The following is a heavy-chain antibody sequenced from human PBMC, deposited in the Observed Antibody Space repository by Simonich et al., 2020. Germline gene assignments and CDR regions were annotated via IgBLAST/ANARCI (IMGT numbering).Heavy chain of an antibody. D-gene: IGHD4-4*01. CDR1: GFTFCSNW. CDR3: ARDYSNYDAFDI. CDR2: INCGGSST. Sequence: EVQLVESGGGLVQPGGSLRLSCAASGFTFCSNWMHWVRQAPGKGLGWDSRINCGGSSTRSADSVKGRFTISRDNAKNTVYLKMNSLRAEDTAVYYCARDYSNYDAFDIWGQGTMVTVSS. J-gene: IGHJ3*02. V-gene: IGHV3-74*01.